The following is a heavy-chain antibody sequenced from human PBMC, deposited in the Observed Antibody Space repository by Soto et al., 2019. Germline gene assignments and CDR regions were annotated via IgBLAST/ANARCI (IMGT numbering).Heavy chain of an antibody. CDR2: ISGSGGST. CDR3: SKHPGDDCYSDSFHI. D-gene: IGHD2-21*02. Sequence: EVQLLESGGGLVQPGGSLRLSCAASGFTFSSYAMSWVRQAPGKGLEWVSAISGSGGSTYYADSVKGRFTISRDNSKNTLHLQMNSLRAQDTAVYYCSKHPGDDCYSDSFHIWGQGTMVTVSS. CDR1: GFTFSSYA. J-gene: IGHJ3*02. V-gene: IGHV3-23*01.